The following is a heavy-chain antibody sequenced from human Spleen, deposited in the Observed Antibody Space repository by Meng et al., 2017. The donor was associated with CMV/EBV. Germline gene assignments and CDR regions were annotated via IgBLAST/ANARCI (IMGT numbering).Heavy chain of an antibody. V-gene: IGHV3-13*01. CDR1: GFIFSRFD. CDR3: ARDIHGMDV. CDR2: IGTAGDT. J-gene: IGHJ6*02. Sequence: GESLKISCAVSGFIFSRFDMHWVRQVTGKGLEWVSGIGTAGDTYYPDSVKGRFTISRQNGKNSLYLQMNNLRAGDTAVYYCARDIHGMDVWGQGTTVTVSS.